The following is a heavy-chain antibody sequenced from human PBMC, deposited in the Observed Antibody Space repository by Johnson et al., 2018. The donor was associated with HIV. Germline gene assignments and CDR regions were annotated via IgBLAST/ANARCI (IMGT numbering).Heavy chain of an antibody. J-gene: IGHJ3*01. D-gene: IGHD1-1*01. CDR1: GFTFSSNW. Sequence: VQLVESGGGLVQPGGSLILSCAASGFTFSSNWMHWVRQAPGKGLVWVSRISSDGSSTYYADSVKGRFTISRDNARNTRFVQMKSLRAEDTAVYYCARSGPNWAFDFWGQGTMVTVSS. CDR2: ISSDGSST. CDR3: ARSGPNWAFDF. V-gene: IGHV3-74*01.